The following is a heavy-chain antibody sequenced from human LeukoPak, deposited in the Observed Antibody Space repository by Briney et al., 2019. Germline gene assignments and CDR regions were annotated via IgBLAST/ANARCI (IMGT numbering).Heavy chain of an antibody. CDR2: ISSSSSYT. D-gene: IGHD3-16*01. CDR1: GFTFSDYY. CDR3: ARFFPGGKEY. Sequence: PGGSLRLSCAASGFTFSDYYMSWIRQAPGKGLEWVSYISSSSSYTNYADSVKGRFTISRDNAKNSLYLQVNSLRAEDTAVYYCARFFPGGKEYWGQGTLVTVSS. V-gene: IGHV3-11*06. J-gene: IGHJ4*02.